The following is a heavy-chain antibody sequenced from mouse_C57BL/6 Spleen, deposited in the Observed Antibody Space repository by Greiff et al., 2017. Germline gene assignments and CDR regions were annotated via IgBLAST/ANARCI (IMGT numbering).Heavy chain of an antibody. V-gene: IGHV1-53*01. D-gene: IGHD1-1*01. J-gene: IGHJ4*01. CDR1: GYTFTSYW. CDR2: INPSNGGT. Sequence: QVQLQQPGTELVKPGASVKLSCKASGYTFTSYWMHWVKQRPGQGLEWIGNINPSNGGTNYNEKFKSKATLTVDKSSSTAYLQLSSLTSEDSAVYYCARLGITTGVAWDAMDYWGQGTSVTVSS. CDR3: ARLGITTGVAWDAMDY.